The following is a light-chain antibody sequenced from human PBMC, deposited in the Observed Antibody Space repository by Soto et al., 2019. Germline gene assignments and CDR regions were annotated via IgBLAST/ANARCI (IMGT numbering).Light chain of an antibody. J-gene: IGKJ1*01. CDR3: QQYNNWPRT. V-gene: IGKV3-15*01. CDR1: QRVSSD. Sequence: EIWRTHSPATLSVSPGERATLSCRASQRVSSDLAWYHQKPGQAPRLLIYGASTRATGIPARFSGSGSGTEFNLTINSLQSEDFAVYYCQQYNNWPRTFGQGTKVEIK. CDR2: GAS.